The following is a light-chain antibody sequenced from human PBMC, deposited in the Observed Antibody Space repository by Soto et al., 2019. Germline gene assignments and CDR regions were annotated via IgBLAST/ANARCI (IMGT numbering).Light chain of an antibody. CDR2: DVS. J-gene: IGLJ2*01. Sequence: QSALTQPRSVSGSPGQSVTISCTGTSSDVGSYNYVSWYQQHPGKAPKLMIYDVSKRPSGVPDRFSGSKSGNTASLTISGLQAEDEADYYCCSFVGSPVVFGGGTKLTVL. CDR3: CSFVGSPVV. CDR1: SSDVGSYNY. V-gene: IGLV2-11*01.